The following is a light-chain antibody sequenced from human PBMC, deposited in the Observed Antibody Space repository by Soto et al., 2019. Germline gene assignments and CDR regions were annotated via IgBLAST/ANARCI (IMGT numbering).Light chain of an antibody. CDR3: SSYAGSNNLV. Sequence: QSALTQPPSASGSPGQSVTISCTGTSSDVGGYNYASWYQQHPGKAPKLMIYEVSKRPSGVPDRFSGSKSGNTASLTVSELQAEDEADYYCSSYAGSNNLVFGGGTQLTVL. J-gene: IGLJ2*01. CDR1: SSDVGGYNY. CDR2: EVS. V-gene: IGLV2-8*01.